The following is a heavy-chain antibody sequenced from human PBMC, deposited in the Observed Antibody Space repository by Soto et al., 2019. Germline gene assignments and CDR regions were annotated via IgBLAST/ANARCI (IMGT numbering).Heavy chain of an antibody. D-gene: IGHD2-2*01. CDR3: VSQRSTVLTQAYSDY. Sequence: PSVTQSLPRSVAGGYVTNSSDCWGRISQSPGKGLEWIGSVYYRGRSYSRSSVKSRVTISVDTSKNQFSLNFHSVTASDTALYYCVSQRSTVLTQAYSDYWGPGALVPGFS. V-gene: IGHV4-39*01. CDR1: GGYVTNSSDC. CDR2: VYYRGRS. J-gene: IGHJ4*02.